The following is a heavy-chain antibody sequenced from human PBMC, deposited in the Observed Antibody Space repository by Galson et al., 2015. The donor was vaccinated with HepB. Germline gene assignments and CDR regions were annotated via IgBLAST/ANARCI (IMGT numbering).Heavy chain of an antibody. D-gene: IGHD5-12*01. V-gene: IGHV3-11*01. J-gene: IGHJ4*02. CDR3: ARYRLLGYSGYDFDY. Sequence: SLRLSCAASGFTFSDYDMSWIRQAPGKGREWVSYISSSGSTRYYADSVKGRFTISRDNAKNSLYLQMNSLRAEDTAVYYCARYRLLGYSGYDFDYWGQGTLVTVSS. CDR1: GFTFSDYD. CDR2: ISSSGSTR.